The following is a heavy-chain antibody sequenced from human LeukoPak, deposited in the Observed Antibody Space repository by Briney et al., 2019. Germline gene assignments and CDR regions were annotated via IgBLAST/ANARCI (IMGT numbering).Heavy chain of an antibody. V-gene: IGHV3-21*04. CDR1: GFTFSTYN. J-gene: IGHJ4*02. CDR3: ARRAGAYSHPYDY. Sequence: GGSLRLSCEASGFTFSTYNMNWVRQAPGKRLEWVSSITSSSSYVFYADSVKGRFTISRDNAKNSLYLQMNSLRAEDTAVYYCARRAGAYSHPYDYWGQGTLVTVSS. CDR2: ITSSSSYV. D-gene: IGHD4/OR15-4a*01.